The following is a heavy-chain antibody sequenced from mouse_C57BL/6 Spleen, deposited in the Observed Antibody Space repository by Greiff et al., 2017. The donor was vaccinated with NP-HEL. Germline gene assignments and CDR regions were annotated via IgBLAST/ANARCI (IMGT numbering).Heavy chain of an antibody. J-gene: IGHJ2*01. CDR2: IRLKSDNYAT. V-gene: IGHV6-3*01. CDR1: GFTFSNYW. D-gene: IGHD1-1*01. CDR3: TGVATDFDY. Sequence: EVQRVESGGGLVQPGGSMKLSCVASGFTFSNYWMNWVRQSPEKGLEWVAQIRLKSDNYATHYAESVKGRFTISRDDSKSSVYLQMNNLRAEDTGIYYCTGVATDFDYWGQGTTLTVSS.